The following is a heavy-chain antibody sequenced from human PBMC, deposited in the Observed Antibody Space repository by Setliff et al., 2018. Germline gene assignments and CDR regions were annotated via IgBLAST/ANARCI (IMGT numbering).Heavy chain of an antibody. CDR2: INPHGSEK. J-gene: IGHJ4*02. CDR1: GFTFSDYY. D-gene: IGHD3-10*01. V-gene: IGHV3-7*01. Sequence: GGSLRLSCAASGFTFSDYYMSWVRQAPGKGLEWLASINPHGSEKYYADSVKGRFTISRDNAKNSLSLQMNNLRTEDTAVYYCFGAGTCSYRGQGTLVTVSS. CDR3: FGAGTCSY.